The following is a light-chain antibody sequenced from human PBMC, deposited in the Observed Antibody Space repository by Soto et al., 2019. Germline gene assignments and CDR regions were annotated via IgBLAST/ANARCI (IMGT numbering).Light chain of an antibody. V-gene: IGKV3-15*01. Sequence: EIVMTQSPATLSVSPGERATLSCRASQSVNSNLAWYQQKPGQAPRLLIYGASTRATGIPARFSGSGSGTEFTLTLSSLQSEDFAVYYCQQYNNWPLTFGRGTRVEIK. J-gene: IGKJ4*01. CDR1: QSVNSN. CDR2: GAS. CDR3: QQYNNWPLT.